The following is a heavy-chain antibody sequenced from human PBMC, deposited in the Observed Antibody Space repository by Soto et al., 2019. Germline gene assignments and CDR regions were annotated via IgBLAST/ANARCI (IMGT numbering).Heavy chain of an antibody. V-gene: IGHV3-23*01. D-gene: IGHD3-10*01. J-gene: IGHJ5*02. CDR2: ISGSGGST. Sequence: PGGSLRLSCAASGFTFSSYAMSWVRQAPGKGLEWVSAISGSGGSTYYADSVKGRFTISRDNSKNTLYLQMNSLRAEDTAVYYCAKDSQSGVRLTPNWFDPWGQGTLVTVSS. CDR3: AKDSQSGVRLTPNWFDP. CDR1: GFTFSSYA.